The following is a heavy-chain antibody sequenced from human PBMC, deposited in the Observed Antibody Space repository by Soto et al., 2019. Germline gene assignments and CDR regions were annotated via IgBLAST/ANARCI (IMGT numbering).Heavy chain of an antibody. CDR2: IYYSGST. Sequence: QVQLQESGPGLVKPSQTLSLTCTVSGGSISSGGYYWSWIRQHPGQGLEWIGYIYYSGSTYYNPSLKSRVTISVDTSKNQGSLKLSAVTAADTSVYYCARDSGYSSSSTRFDYWGQGTLVTVSS. V-gene: IGHV4-31*03. D-gene: IGHD6-13*01. CDR1: GGSISSGGYY. J-gene: IGHJ4*02. CDR3: ARDSGYSSSSTRFDY.